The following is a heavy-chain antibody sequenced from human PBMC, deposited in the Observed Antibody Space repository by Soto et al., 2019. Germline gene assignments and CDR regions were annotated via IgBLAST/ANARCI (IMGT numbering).Heavy chain of an antibody. CDR3: ARAHYYAFDI. V-gene: IGHV3-48*02. CDR1: GFTFSDYA. D-gene: IGHD1-26*01. J-gene: IGHJ3*02. CDR2: FGITGKSG. Sequence: VGSLRLSCVASGFTFSDYAMNWVRQAPGKGLEWVSWFGITGKSGDYADSVKGRFTISRDNARNSVHLQMRSLREEDTAVYYCARAHYYAFDIWGQGTMVTVSS.